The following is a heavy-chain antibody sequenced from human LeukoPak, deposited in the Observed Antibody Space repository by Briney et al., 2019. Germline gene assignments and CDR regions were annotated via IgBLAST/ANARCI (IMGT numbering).Heavy chain of an antibody. D-gene: IGHD2-15*01. CDR2: IKQDGSEK. CDR3: ARKCSGGSCTYYYYYYYMDV. J-gene: IGHJ6*03. Sequence: GGSLRLSCAASGFTFTTYWMSWVRQAPGKGLEWVANIKQDGSEKYYVDSVKGRSTISRDNAKNSLYLQMNSLRAEDTAVYYCARKCSGGSCTYYYYYYYMDVWGKGTTVTVSS. CDR1: GFTFTTYW. V-gene: IGHV3-7*01.